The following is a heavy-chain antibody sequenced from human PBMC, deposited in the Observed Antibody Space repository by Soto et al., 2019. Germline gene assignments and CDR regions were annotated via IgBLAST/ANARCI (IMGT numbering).Heavy chain of an antibody. J-gene: IGHJ4*02. CDR3: AKDRARGYCSGGSCYSFDY. V-gene: IGHV3-23*01. CDR2: ISGSGGST. D-gene: IGHD2-15*01. CDR1: EFTFSGYA. Sequence: PGGSLKLSCAAPEFTFSGYAMSWARQAPGKGLEWVSAISGSGGSTYYADSVKGRFTISRDNSKNTLYLQMNSLRAEDTAVYYCAKDRARGYCSGGSCYSFDYWGQGTLVTVSS.